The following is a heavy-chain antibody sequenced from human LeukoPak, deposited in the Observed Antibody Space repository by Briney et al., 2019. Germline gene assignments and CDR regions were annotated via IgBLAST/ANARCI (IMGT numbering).Heavy chain of an antibody. Sequence: SEPLSLTCSVSGDSIRSGTYSWGWIRQPPGKGLEWIGSISYTGSTYYNPSLKSRVTISVDTSKNQFPLKMSSVTVADTAVYYCARHAGGIAASGTRPFDYWGQGTLVTVSS. CDR1: GDSIRSGTYS. V-gene: IGHV4-39*01. J-gene: IGHJ4*02. CDR2: ISYTGST. CDR3: ARHAGGIAASGTRPFDY. D-gene: IGHD6-13*01.